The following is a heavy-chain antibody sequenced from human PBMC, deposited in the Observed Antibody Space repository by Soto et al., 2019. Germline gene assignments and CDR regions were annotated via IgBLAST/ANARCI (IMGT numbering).Heavy chain of an antibody. CDR3: ARTRCSSTSYICYMDV. V-gene: IGHV4-34*01. J-gene: IGHJ6*03. CDR2: INHSGST. D-gene: IGHD2-2*01. CDR1: GGSFSGYY. Sequence: SETLSLTCAVYGGSFSGYYWSWIRQPPGKGLEWIGEINHSGSTNYNPSLKSRVTISVDTSKNQFSLKLSSVTAADTAVYYCARTRCSSTSYICYMDVWGKGTTVTVSS.